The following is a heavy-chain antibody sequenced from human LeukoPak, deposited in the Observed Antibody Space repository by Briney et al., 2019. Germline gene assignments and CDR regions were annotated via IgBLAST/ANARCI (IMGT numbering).Heavy chain of an antibody. CDR3: ARGYYPPRWYFDL. V-gene: IGHV4-34*01. CDR2: IIEKGNA. D-gene: IGHD3-10*01. Sequence: PSETLSLTCALYGGSFSSYSWSWPWIRQPPEKGLEWIGEIIEKGNANYNPSLKSRVTIDLDTSKNQFSLKLTSMTAADTAMYYCARGYYPPRWYFDLWGRGTLVTVSS. CDR1: GGSFSSYS. J-gene: IGHJ2*01.